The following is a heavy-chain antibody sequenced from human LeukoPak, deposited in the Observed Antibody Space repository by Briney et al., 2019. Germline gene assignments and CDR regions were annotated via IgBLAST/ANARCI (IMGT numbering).Heavy chain of an antibody. CDR1: GGSISSYY. CDR2: IYYSGST. Sequence: PSETLSLTCTVSGGSISSYYWSWIRQPPGKGLEWIGYIYYSGSTNYNPSLKSRVTISVDTSKNQFSLKLSSVTAADTAVCYCARDPGYYYDSSGYYYGYYYYYYMDVWGKGTTVTVSS. J-gene: IGHJ6*03. V-gene: IGHV4-59*01. D-gene: IGHD3-22*01. CDR3: ARDPGYYYDSSGYYYGYYYYYYMDV.